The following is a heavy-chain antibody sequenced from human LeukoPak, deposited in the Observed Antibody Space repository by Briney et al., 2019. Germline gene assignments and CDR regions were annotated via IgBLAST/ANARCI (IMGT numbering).Heavy chain of an antibody. J-gene: IGHJ4*02. CDR2: ISGSGGST. Sequence: PGGSLRLSCAASGFTFSSYAMSWVRQAPGKGLEWVSAISGSGGSTYYADSVKGRFTISRDNSKNTLYLQMNSLRAEDTAVYYCARDAEIWFGESYYFDYWGQGTLVTVSS. D-gene: IGHD3-10*01. CDR3: ARDAEIWFGESYYFDY. CDR1: GFTFSSYA. V-gene: IGHV3-23*01.